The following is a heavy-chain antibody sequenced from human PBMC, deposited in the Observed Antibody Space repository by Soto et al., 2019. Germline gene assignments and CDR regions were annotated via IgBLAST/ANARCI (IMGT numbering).Heavy chain of an antibody. V-gene: IGHV4-31*03. J-gene: IGHJ3*01. Sequence: QVQLQESGPRLVKPSQTLSLTCTVSGGSISSAAHYWSGIRQHPGKGLEWIGYVYHSGSSNYNPSLKRRVTMSVDTSKNQFSLNLNSVTAADTAVYYCAVASTGHALDFWGQGTVVTVSS. D-gene: IGHD2-21*01. CDR2: VYHSGSS. CDR3: AVASTGHALDF. CDR1: GGSISSAAHY.